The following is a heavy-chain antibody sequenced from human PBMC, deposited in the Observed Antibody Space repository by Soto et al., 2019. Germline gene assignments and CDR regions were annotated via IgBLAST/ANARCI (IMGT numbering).Heavy chain of an antibody. V-gene: IGHV3-49*04. CDR2: IRGKAYGGAV. Sequence: PGGSLRLSCTGSEFSFGDYAMTWVRQAQGKGLEWVACIRGKAYGGAVEYAASVKGRFIISRDDSKSIAYLQMNSLKREDSGVYHCTRWYSSRRNSPHQAVDVWGQGTTVTVSS. CDR3: TRWYSSRRNSPHQAVDV. D-gene: IGHD6-19*01. CDR1: EFSFGDYA. J-gene: IGHJ6*02.